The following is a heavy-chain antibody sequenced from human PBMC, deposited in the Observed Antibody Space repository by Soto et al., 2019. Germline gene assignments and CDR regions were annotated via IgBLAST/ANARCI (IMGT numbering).Heavy chain of an antibody. V-gene: IGHV3-23*05. Sequence: PGGSLRLSCAASGFTFSSCAMNWVRQAPGKGLEWVSNIYPSGSSKYYADSVKGRFTISRDNSKNTLYLQMNSLRVEDTAVYFCAKSPPTAMIVANYFHYWGQGALVTVSS. D-gene: IGHD3-22*01. CDR2: IYPSGSSK. CDR1: GFTFSSCA. J-gene: IGHJ4*02. CDR3: AKSPPTAMIVANYFHY.